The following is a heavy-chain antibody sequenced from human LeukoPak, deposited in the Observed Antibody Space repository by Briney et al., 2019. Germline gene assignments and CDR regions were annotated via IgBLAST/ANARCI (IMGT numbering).Heavy chain of an antibody. CDR2: ISGSGGTT. V-gene: IGHV3-23*01. J-gene: IGHJ4*02. Sequence: GGSLRLSCAASGFSISSYAMSWVRQAPGKGLEWVSGISGSGGTTYYADSVKGRFTISRDNSKNILYLQMSSLRAEDTAVYYFAKEQGGWPQVFDYWGQGTLVTVSS. CDR3: AKEQGGWPQVFDY. CDR1: GFSISSYA. D-gene: IGHD5-24*01.